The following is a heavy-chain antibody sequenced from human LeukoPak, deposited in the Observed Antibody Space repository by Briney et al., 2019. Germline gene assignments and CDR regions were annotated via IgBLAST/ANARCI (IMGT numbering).Heavy chain of an antibody. CDR1: GFTFGDYA. CDR3: TRDRGAYNLYDY. D-gene: IGHD1-1*01. J-gene: IGHJ4*02. V-gene: IGHV3-49*03. Sequence: AGGCLRLSCTASGFTFGDYAMSWIRQAPGKGLEWVGFIRSKAYGETADYAASVKGRFTISRDDSKAIAYLQMNSLKTEDTAVYHCTRDRGAYNLYDYWGQGTLVTVSS. CDR2: IRSKAYGETA.